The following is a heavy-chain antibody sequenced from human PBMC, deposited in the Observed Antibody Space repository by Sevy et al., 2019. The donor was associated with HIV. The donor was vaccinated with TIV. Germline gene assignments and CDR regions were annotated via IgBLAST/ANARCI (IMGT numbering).Heavy chain of an antibody. V-gene: IGHV4-31*03. Sequence: SETLSLTCTVSGGSISSGGYYWSWIRPHPGKGLEWIGYIYYSGSTYYNPSLKSRVTISVDTSKNQFSPKLSSVTAAETAVYYCARVGYCSGGSCYRRAFDIWGQGTMVTVSS. J-gene: IGHJ3*02. D-gene: IGHD2-15*01. CDR1: GGSISSGGYY. CDR2: IYYSGST. CDR3: ARVGYCSGGSCYRRAFDI.